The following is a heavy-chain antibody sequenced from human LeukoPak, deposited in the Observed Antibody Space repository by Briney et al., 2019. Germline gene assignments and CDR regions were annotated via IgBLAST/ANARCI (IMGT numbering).Heavy chain of an antibody. CDR3: ARAALSGGYDY. J-gene: IGHJ4*02. V-gene: IGHV3-30-3*01. CDR2: LSYDGSNK. Sequence: GGSLRLSCAASGFTFSSYAMHWVRQAPGKGLEWVAVLSYDGSNKYYADSVKGRFTISRDNSKNTLYLQMNSLRAEDTAVYYCARAALSGGYDYWGQGTLVTVSS. CDR1: GFTFSSYA. D-gene: IGHD1-26*01.